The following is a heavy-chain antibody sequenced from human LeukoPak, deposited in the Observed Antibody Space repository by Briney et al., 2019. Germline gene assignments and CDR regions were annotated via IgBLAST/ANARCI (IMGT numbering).Heavy chain of an antibody. CDR2: IGTADDT. V-gene: IGHV3-13*01. D-gene: IGHD3-22*01. CDR1: GFTFSTYD. CDR3: AKAAYYDSSGYYPTDAFDI. Sequence: LSGGSLRLSCAASGFTFSTYDMHWVRQATGKGLEWVSAIGTADDTYYPGSVKGRFTISRDNAKNSLYLQMNSLRAEDTALYYCAKAAYYDSSGYYPTDAFDIWGQGTMVTVSS. J-gene: IGHJ3*02.